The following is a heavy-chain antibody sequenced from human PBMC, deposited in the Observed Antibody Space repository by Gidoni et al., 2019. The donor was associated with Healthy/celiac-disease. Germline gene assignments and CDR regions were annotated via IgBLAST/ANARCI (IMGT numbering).Heavy chain of an antibody. J-gene: IGHJ2*01. CDR1: GFTFSTYS. D-gene: IGHD3-22*01. V-gene: IGHV3-48*02. CDR2: ISSSSRTI. CDR3: ARDNYYDSSGYFPSTGFFDL. Sequence: EVQLVESGGGLVQPGGSLRLSCAAPGFTFSTYSMNWVRQAPGKGLEWVSYISSSSRTIYYAGSVKGRFTISRDNAKNSLYLQMNSLRDEDTAVYNCARDNYYDSSGYFPSTGFFDLWGRGTLVTVSS.